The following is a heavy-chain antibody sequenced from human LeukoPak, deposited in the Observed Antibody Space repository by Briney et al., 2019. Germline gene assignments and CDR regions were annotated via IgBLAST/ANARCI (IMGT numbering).Heavy chain of an antibody. CDR3: ARQMLLVNPNYYYYYYMDV. D-gene: IGHD3-9*01. CDR2: IYTSGST. J-gene: IGHJ6*03. Sequence: SETLSLTCTVSGGSISSYYWSWIRQPPGKGPEWIGYIYTSGSTNYNPSLKSRVTISVDTSKNQFSLKLSSVTAADTAVYYCARQMLLVNPNYYYYYYMDVWGKGTTVTVSS. CDR1: GGSISSYY. V-gene: IGHV4-4*09.